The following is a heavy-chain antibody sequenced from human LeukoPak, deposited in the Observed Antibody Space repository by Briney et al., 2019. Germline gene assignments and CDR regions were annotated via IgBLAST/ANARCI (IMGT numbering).Heavy chain of an antibody. CDR2: INPNSGGT. D-gene: IGHD1-26*01. CDR1: GYTFTGYY. CDR3: ARVGPTKWELLLKDY. Sequence: ASVKVSCKASGYTFTGYYMHWVRQAPGQGLEWMGWINPNSGGTNYAQKFQGRVTTTRDTSISTAYMELSRLRSDDTAVYYCARVGPTKWELLLKDYWGQGTLVTVSS. J-gene: IGHJ4*02. V-gene: IGHV1-2*02.